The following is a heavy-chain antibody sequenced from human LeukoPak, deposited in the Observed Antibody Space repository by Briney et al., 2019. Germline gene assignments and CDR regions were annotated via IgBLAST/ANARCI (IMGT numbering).Heavy chain of an antibody. D-gene: IGHD3-22*01. Sequence: GGSLRLSCVASGFTFSAYAMHWVRQAPGKGLEWLSVISSDGSIKKYADSVKGRFTISRENSKNTLYLQMNSLRTEDTATYYCERDVRGLINDSNGLNYWGQGTLVTAS. V-gene: IGHV3-30*04. J-gene: IGHJ4*02. CDR2: ISSDGSIK. CDR1: GFTFSAYA. CDR3: ERDVRGLINDSNGLNY.